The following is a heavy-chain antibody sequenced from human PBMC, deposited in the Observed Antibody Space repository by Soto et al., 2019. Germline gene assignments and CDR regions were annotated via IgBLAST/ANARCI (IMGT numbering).Heavy chain of an antibody. V-gene: IGHV4-38-2*02. J-gene: IGHJ6*02. CDR2: IYHSGST. CDR3: ARDLVVGEGMDV. D-gene: IGHD1-26*01. Sequence: SETLSLTCAVSGYSISSGYYWGWIRQPPGKGLEWIGSIYHSGSTYYNPSLKSRVTISVDTSKNQFSLKLSSVTAADTAVYYCARDLVVGEGMDVWGQGTRSPSP. CDR1: GYSISSGYY.